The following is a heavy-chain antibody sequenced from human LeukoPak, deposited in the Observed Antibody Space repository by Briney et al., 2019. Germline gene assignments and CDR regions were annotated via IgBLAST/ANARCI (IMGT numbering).Heavy chain of an antibody. D-gene: IGHD3-22*01. CDR1: GYSFTSYW. V-gene: IGHV5-51*01. CDR3: ARRKTYYYEFGPFDI. CDR2: IYPGGSDT. J-gene: IGHJ3*02. Sequence: GESLKISCKGSGYSFTSYWIGWVRQMPGKGLEWMGIIYPGGSDTRYSPSFQGQVTISADKSISTAYLQWSSLKASDTAMYYCARRKTYYYEFGPFDIWGQGTMVTVSS.